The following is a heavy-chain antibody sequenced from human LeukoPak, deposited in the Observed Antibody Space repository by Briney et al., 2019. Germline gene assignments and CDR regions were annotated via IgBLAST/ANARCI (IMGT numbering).Heavy chain of an antibody. V-gene: IGHV1-18*01. J-gene: IGHJ4*02. CDR1: GYTFTSYG. D-gene: IGHD3-10*01. CDR2: ISGYNGNT. Sequence: ASVKVSCKASGYTFTSYGISWVRQAPGQGLEWMGWISGYNGNTNYAQKFQGRVTFTTDTSTSTAYMELRSLTSNDTAVYYCARDGLGYVGRGVHWGQGTLVTVSS. CDR3: ARDGLGYVGRGVH.